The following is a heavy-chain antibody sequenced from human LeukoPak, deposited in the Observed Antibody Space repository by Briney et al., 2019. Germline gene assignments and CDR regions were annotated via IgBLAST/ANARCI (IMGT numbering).Heavy chain of an antibody. CDR2: ISWNSGSI. V-gene: IGHV3-9*03. D-gene: IGHD4-11*01. CDR1: GFTFDDYA. CDR3: AKGIFAVTTTPFDY. J-gene: IGHJ4*02. Sequence: GRSLRLSCAASGFTFDDYAMHWVRQAPGKGLEWVPGISWNSGSIGYADSVKGRFTISRDNAKNSLYLQMNSLRAEDMALYYCAKGIFAVTTTPFDYWGQGTLVTVSS.